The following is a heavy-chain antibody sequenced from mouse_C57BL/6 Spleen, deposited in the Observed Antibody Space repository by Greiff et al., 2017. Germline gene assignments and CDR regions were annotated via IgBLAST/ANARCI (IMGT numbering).Heavy chain of an antibody. D-gene: IGHD2-5*01. CDR1: GFSLTSYA. V-gene: IGHV2-9-1*01. CDR2: IWTGGGT. Sequence: QVKLMESGPGLVAPSQSLSITCTVSGFSLTSYAISWVRQPPGKGLEWLGVIWTGGGTNYNSALKSRLSISKDNSKSQVFLKMNSLQTDDTARYYCARSYSNYDGLYYFDYWGQGTTLTVSS. J-gene: IGHJ2*01. CDR3: ARSYSNYDGLYYFDY.